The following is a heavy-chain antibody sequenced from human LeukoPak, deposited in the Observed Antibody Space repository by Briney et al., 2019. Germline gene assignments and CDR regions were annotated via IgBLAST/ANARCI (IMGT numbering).Heavy chain of an antibody. V-gene: IGHV5-51*01. CDR1: GYKLTNNW. J-gene: IGHJ3*02. Sequence: GESLKISCKISGYKLTNNWIGWVRQVPGKGLEWMGLIYPGYSDGKYSPSFQGQVTLSVDASISTAYLHLSGLRASDTAIYYCARTYYDSSGYYYVLNAFDIWGQGTMVTVSS. CDR3: ARTYYDSSGYYYVLNAFDI. D-gene: IGHD3-22*01. CDR2: IYPGYSDG.